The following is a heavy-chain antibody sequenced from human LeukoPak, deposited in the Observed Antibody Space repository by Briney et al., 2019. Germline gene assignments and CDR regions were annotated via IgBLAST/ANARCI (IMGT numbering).Heavy chain of an antibody. Sequence: AGSLRLACAASGFRFSSYWMSWVRQAPGKGLEWVANIKQDASEKYYVDSVRGRFTISRDNAKTSLYLQMISLRAEDTAVYYCASWMSTSHYGGQGTLVTVSS. J-gene: IGHJ4*02. CDR3: ASWMSTSHY. CDR2: IKQDASEK. CDR1: GFRFSSYW. D-gene: IGHD5-12*01. V-gene: IGHV3-7*01.